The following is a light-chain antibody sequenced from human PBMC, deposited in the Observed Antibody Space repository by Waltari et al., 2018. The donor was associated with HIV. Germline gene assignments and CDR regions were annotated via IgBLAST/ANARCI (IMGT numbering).Light chain of an antibody. CDR1: KLGERS. J-gene: IGLJ2*01. Sequence: SYELTQSPSVSVSPGQTASITCSGDKLGERSAYWYQQKPGQSPVLVIYQDTKRPSGIPERFSGSNSRNTATLTISGTQAMDEADYYCAAWDDSLNGVVFGGGTKLTVL. CDR2: QDT. CDR3: AAWDDSLNGVV. V-gene: IGLV3-1*01.